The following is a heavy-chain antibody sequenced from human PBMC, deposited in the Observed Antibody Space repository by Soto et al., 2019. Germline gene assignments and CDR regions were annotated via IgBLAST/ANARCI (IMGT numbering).Heavy chain of an antibody. D-gene: IGHD4-17*01. CDR1: GASLSVYT. Sequence: QVQLQESGPALLKASETLSLTCTVSGASLSVYTWNWIRQSPGRGLEGIGYPYSSGSTPYTPSLESRVTISVDTSLNQFSLKLKSVTAADTAVYYCARGQTIRAFEYWGQGALVSVSS. V-gene: IGHV4-59*01. CDR3: ARGQTIRAFEY. J-gene: IGHJ4*02. CDR2: PYSSGST.